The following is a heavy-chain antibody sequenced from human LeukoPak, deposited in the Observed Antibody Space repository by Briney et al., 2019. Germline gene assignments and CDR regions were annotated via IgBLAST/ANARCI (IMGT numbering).Heavy chain of an antibody. CDR3: ARDDPGYYDILTGEGYFDY. J-gene: IGHJ4*02. D-gene: IGHD3-9*01. CDR1: GFTFSSYD. CDR2: ISPSSTRI. Sequence: PGGSLRLSCAASGFTFSSYDMNWVRQAPGKGLEWVSYISPSSTRIDYAASVRGRFTISRDNAKRSLYLQMSSLRAEDTAVYYCARDDPGYYDILTGEGYFDYWGQGTLVTVSS. V-gene: IGHV3-48*04.